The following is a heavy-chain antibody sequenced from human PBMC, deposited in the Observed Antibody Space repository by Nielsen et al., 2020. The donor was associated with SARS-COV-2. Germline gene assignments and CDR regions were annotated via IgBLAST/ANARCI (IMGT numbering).Heavy chain of an antibody. CDR2: IYPGDSDT. CDR3: ASGTGADYYDYYGMDV. D-gene: IGHD3-10*01. J-gene: IGHJ6*02. Sequence: GESLKISCKGSGYSFTSYWISWVRQMPGKGLEWMGIIYPGDSDTRYSPSFQGQVTISADKSISTAYLQWSSLKASDTAMYYCASGTGADYYDYYGMDVWGQGTTVTVSS. CDR1: GYSFTSYW. V-gene: IGHV5-51*01.